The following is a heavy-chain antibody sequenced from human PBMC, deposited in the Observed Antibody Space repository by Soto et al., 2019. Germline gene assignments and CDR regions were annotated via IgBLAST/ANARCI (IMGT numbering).Heavy chain of an antibody. J-gene: IGHJ4*02. CDR3: ARGLAVAYPPPLL. V-gene: IGHV1-46*01. Sequence: GASVKVSCKASGYTFTSYYIHWVRQAPGQGLEWMGLIYPGGGRTSYAQKLQGRVTMTRDTSTSTVYMELTSLRSEDTAVYFCARGLAVAYPPPLLWGQGTLVTVSS. CDR1: GYTFTSYY. CDR2: IYPGGGRT. D-gene: IGHD6-19*01.